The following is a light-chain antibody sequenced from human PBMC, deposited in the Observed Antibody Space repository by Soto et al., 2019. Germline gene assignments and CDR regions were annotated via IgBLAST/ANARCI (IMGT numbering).Light chain of an antibody. CDR2: DVS. CDR1: SSDVGGYNY. CDR3: SSYTSSSTVV. J-gene: IGLJ2*01. V-gene: IGLV2-14*03. Sequence: QSVLTKPASVSGSPGQSITISCTGTSSDVGGYNYVSWYQHHPGKAPKLMIYDVSNRPSGVSNRFSGSKSGNTASLTISGLQAEDEADYYCSSYTSSSTVVFGGGTKLTVL.